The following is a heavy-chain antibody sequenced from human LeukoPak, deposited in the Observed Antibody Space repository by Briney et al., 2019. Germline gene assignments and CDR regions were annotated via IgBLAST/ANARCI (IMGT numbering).Heavy chain of an antibody. Sequence: GASVKVSCKASGYTFTSYYMHWVRQAPGQGLEWMGLINPTGGSTGYAQKFQGRVTMTRDMSTSTAYMELRSLRSDDTAVYYCARDLEDIVLMVYATRFDPWGQGTLVTVSS. CDR3: ARDLEDIVLMVYATRFDP. V-gene: IGHV1-46*01. J-gene: IGHJ5*02. CDR1: GYTFTSYY. D-gene: IGHD2-8*01. CDR2: INPTGGST.